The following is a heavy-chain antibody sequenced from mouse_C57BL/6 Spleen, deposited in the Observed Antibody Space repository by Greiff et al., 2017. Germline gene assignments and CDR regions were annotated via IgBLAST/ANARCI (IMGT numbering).Heavy chain of an antibody. CDR3: ARWGSSTYYFDY. CDR1: GYSITSGYY. J-gene: IGHJ2*01. V-gene: IGHV3-6*01. CDR2: ISYDGSN. D-gene: IGHD1-1*01. Sequence: EVQLQESGPGLVKPSQSLSLSCSVSGYSITSGYYWNWIRQFPVNKLEWRGLISYDGSNNYNPSLKNRISITRDTSENQFFLKLNSVTTEDTATYYCARWGSSTYYFDYWGQGTTLTVSS.